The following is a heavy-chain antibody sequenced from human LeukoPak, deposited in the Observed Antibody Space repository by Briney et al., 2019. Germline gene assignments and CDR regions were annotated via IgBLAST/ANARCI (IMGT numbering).Heavy chain of an antibody. CDR1: GFTFSSYG. CDR3: AKSRLPYDILTGWGL. Sequence: LSGGSLRLSCAASGFTFSSYGMSWVRQAPGKGLEWVSAISATGGTTYYADSVKGRFTISRDNSKNTLYLQMNSLRAEDTAVYYCAKSRLPYDILTGWGLWGQGTLVTVSS. V-gene: IGHV3-23*01. D-gene: IGHD3-9*01. J-gene: IGHJ4*02. CDR2: ISATGGTT.